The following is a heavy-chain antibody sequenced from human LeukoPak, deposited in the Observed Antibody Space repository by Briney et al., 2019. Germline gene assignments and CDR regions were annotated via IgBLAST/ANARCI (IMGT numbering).Heavy chain of an antibody. CDR1: GYTFTSYY. J-gene: IGHJ4*02. D-gene: IGHD6-13*01. Sequence: VASVKVSCKASGYTFTSYYMHWVRQAPGQGLEWMGIINPSGGSTSYAQKFQGRVTMTRDTSTSTVYMELSSLRFEDTAVYYCARDYGLAGIDYWGQGTLVTVSS. V-gene: IGHV1-46*01. CDR2: INPSGGST. CDR3: ARDYGLAGIDY.